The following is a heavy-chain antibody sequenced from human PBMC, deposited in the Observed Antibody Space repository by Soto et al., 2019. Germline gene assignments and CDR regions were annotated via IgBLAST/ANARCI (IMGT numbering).Heavy chain of an antibody. D-gene: IGHD3-16*01. CDR2: IYTSGST. J-gene: IGHJ3*02. CDR3: ARGRPLRAFDI. CDR1: GGSISSYY. Sequence: LFLTCTVSGGSISSYYWRWIRQPAGKGLEWIGRIYTSGSTHYNPSLKSRVTMSVDTSKXXXXLXLXSXTXXETAVYYCARGRPLRAFDIWGQGTLVAVSS. V-gene: IGHV4-4*07.